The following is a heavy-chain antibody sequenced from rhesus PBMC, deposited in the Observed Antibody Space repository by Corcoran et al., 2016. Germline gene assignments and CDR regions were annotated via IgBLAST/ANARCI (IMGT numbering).Heavy chain of an antibody. J-gene: IGHJ4*01. Sequence: QVQLQESGPGLVQPSETLSLTCAVAGYSISSGYYWGWIRQPPGKGLEYIGYISGSSGSTYYNPSLKSRVTISKDTSKNQFSLKLSSVTAADTAVYYCASPYYDSGYYPFDYWGQGVLVTVSS. D-gene: IGHD3-28*01. CDR3: ASPYYDSGYYPFDY. V-gene: IGHV4-99*01. CDR1: GYSISSGYY. CDR2: ISGSSGST.